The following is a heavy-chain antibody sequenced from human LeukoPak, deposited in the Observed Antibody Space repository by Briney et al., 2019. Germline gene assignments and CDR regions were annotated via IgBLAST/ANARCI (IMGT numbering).Heavy chain of an antibody. CDR2: MIPSGSN. D-gene: IGHD3-22*01. V-gene: IGHV4-34*12. CDR1: GVSFSGYY. J-gene: IGHJ6*03. Sequence: SDTLSLPCAVYGVSFSGYYWTWIRQTPEKGPEWIGEMIPSGSNNYNPSLKSRVTISVDTSKTQFSLELSSVTAADTAVYYCARGRQDVTMIVVVMTAVSYYLDVWGKGTTVTVS. CDR3: ARGRQDVTMIVVVMTAVSYYLDV.